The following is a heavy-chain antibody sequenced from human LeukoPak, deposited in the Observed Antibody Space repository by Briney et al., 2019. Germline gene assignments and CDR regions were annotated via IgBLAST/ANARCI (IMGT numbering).Heavy chain of an antibody. J-gene: IGHJ4*02. D-gene: IGHD3-22*01. CDR3: ARDGPYYYDSSGYSFDY. Sequence: PGGSLRLSCAASGFTFSSHWMSWVRQAPGRGLEWVANIKQDGSEKYYVDSVKGRFTISRDNAKNSLYLQMNSLRAEDTAVYYCARDGPYYYDSSGYSFDYWGQGTLVTVSS. CDR1: GFTFSSHW. CDR2: IKQDGSEK. V-gene: IGHV3-7*01.